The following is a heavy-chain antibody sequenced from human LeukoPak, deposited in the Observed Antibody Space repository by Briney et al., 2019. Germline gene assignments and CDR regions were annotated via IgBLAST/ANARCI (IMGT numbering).Heavy chain of an antibody. CDR3: ARSLTTVTWDY. J-gene: IGHJ4*02. Sequence: ASVKVSCKASGYTFTEYYLNWMRQAPGQGLEWMGWISPYSGATHYAQIFQGRVTMTRDTSISTAYMEVSSLRSDDSAAYFCARSLTTVTWDYWGQGTLVTVSS. D-gene: IGHD4-17*01. CDR2: ISPYSGAT. CDR1: GYTFTEYY. V-gene: IGHV1-2*02.